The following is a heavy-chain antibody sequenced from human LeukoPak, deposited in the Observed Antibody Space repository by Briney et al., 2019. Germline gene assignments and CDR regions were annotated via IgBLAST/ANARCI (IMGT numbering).Heavy chain of an antibody. J-gene: IGHJ5*02. CDR3: AKGYCSSTSCYSIDP. Sequence: GGSLRLSCAASGFTFSGYGMHWVRQAPGKGLEWVAVISYDGSNKYYADSVKGRFTISRDNSKNTLHLQMNSLRGEDTAVYYCAKGYCSSTSCYSIDPWGQGTLVTVSS. CDR2: ISYDGSNK. D-gene: IGHD2-2*01. V-gene: IGHV3-30*18. CDR1: GFTFSGYG.